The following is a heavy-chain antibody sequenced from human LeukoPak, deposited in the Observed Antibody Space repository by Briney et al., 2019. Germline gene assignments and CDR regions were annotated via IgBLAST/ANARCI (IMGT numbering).Heavy chain of an antibody. CDR2: IKQDGSEK. CDR1: GFTFSSYW. Sequence: GGSLRLSCAASGFTFSSYWMSWVRQAPGKGLEWVANIKQDGSEKYYVDSVKGRFTISRDNAKNSLYLQMNSLRAEDTAVYYCARGGYCSSPTCGNWFDPWGQGTLVTVSS. CDR3: ARGGYCSSPTCGNWFDP. V-gene: IGHV3-7*01. J-gene: IGHJ5*02. D-gene: IGHD2-2*01.